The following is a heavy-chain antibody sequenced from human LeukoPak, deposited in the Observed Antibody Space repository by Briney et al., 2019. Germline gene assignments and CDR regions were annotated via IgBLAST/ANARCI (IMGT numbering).Heavy chain of an antibody. Sequence: SETLSLTCTVSGGSISSYYWTWIRLPPGKGLEWIGYFYYTGATYYNPSLKSRVTISLDTSKSQFSLRLSSVTAADAAVYYCARAGYSYGTGYYFDYWGQGALVTVSS. V-gene: IGHV4-59*01. CDR1: GGSISSYY. J-gene: IGHJ4*02. D-gene: IGHD5-18*01. CDR2: FYYTGAT. CDR3: ARAGYSYGTGYYFDY.